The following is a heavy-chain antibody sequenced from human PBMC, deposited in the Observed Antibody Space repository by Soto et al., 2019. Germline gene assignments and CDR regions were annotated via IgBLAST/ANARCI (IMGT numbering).Heavy chain of an antibody. J-gene: IGHJ4*02. D-gene: IGHD1-1*01. CDR3: ARETDWIPDC. CDR2: ISNDGFQK. CDR1: GFTFSRFS. Sequence: QVQVVESGGGVVQPGRSLTLSCAASGFTFSRFSMYWVRQAPGKGLEWVSVISNDGFQKFYGDSVKGRFTVSRDNSKNTLSLQMNSLRPDDTAVYYCARETDWIPDCWGQGTLVTVSS. V-gene: IGHV3-30-3*01.